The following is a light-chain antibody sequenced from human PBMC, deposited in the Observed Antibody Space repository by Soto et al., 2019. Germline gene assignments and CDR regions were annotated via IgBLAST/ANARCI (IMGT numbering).Light chain of an antibody. Sequence: SRRTMTLPTGKRATLSCRASQSVSSCYLAWYQQTPGQAPRLLIYGASSRATGIPDRFSGSGSGTYFPLTISMLEPEDAAYYYGQQYRSSRTFGQGTKVDIK. CDR1: QSVSSCY. CDR3: QQYRSSRT. CDR2: GAS. J-gene: IGKJ1*01. V-gene: IGKV3-20*01.